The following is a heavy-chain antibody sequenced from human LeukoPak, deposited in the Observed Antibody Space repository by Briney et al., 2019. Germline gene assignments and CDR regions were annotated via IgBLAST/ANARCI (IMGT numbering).Heavy chain of an antibody. CDR2: LDPTDSYT. Sequence: GESLQISCKGSGYNFTGHWISWGRQMPGKGLGWMGRLDPTDSYTNYSPSFQGHVTISADKSISTAYLQWSSLKASDTAIYYCARLRDGSLDYWGQGTLVTVSS. CDR3: ARLRDGSLDY. CDR1: GYNFTGHW. V-gene: IGHV5-10-1*01. J-gene: IGHJ4*02.